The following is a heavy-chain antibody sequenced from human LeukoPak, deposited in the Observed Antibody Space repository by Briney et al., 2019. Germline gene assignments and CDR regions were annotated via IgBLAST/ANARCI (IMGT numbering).Heavy chain of an antibody. J-gene: IGHJ6*02. CDR3: ARGFNSCDFPNYYYGMDV. V-gene: IGHV1-69*13. D-gene: IGHD2-15*01. CDR2: IIPIFGTA. CDR1: GGTFSSYA. Sequence: SVKVSCKASGGTFSSYAISWVRQAPGQGLEWMGGIIPIFGTANYAQKFQGRVTITADESTSTAYMELSSLRSEDTAVYYCARGFNSCDFPNYYYGMDVWGQGTTVTVSS.